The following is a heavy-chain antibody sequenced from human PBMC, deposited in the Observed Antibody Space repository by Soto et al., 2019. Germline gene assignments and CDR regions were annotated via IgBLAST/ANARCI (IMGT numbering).Heavy chain of an antibody. Sequence: SETLSLTCAVYGGSFSGYYWSWIRQPPGKGLEWIGEINHSGSTNYNPSLKSRVTISVDTSKNQFSLKLSSVTAADTAVYYCARGSSSWYKDYWGQGTLVTVSS. J-gene: IGHJ4*02. CDR2: INHSGST. V-gene: IGHV4-34*01. CDR1: GGSFSGYY. CDR3: ARGSSSWYKDY. D-gene: IGHD6-13*01.